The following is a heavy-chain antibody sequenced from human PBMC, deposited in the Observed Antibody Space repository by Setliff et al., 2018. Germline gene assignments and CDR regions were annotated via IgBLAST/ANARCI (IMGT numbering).Heavy chain of an antibody. CDR1: DGSLYSGNYY. Sequence: SETLSLTCTVSDGSLYSGNYYWTWIRQPAGKALEWIGHIHGTEGTHYSPSLESRVTISRDKSPNQFSLMLRSVTAADAALYYCARGYYNGRGYYYLPCSFDSWGRGIVVTVS. D-gene: IGHD3-10*01. CDR3: ARGYYNGRGYYYLPCSFDS. V-gene: IGHV4-61*09. J-gene: IGHJ4*02. CDR2: IHGTEGT.